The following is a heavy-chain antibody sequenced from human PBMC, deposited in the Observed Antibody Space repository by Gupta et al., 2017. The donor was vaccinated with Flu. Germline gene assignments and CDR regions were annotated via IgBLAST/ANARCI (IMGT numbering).Heavy chain of an antibody. CDR2: VYPRNSDT. V-gene: IGHV5-51*01. CDR3: VRRGTGLFDH. Sequence: EVQLLQSGAEVKKPRESLQIYCLGTGFFFTAYGIAWVRQKPEEGLEWMGSVYPRNSDTTYSPSFRGQVTISADKSSGTAYLQWNSLKASDSAIYYCVRRGTGLFDHWGQGTLVSVSS. D-gene: IGHD1-1*01. CDR1: GFFFTAYG. J-gene: IGHJ4*02.